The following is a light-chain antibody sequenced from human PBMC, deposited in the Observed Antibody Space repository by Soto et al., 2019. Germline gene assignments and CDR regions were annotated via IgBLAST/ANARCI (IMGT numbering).Light chain of an antibody. CDR1: RAINTY. CDR3: QQRSSGPLH. Sequence: EIVLTQSPATLSLSPGERATLSCRASRAINTYLAWSQQKRGQAPRLLIYDASNRTTGIPARFSGGGSGTDFTLTISSLETDDFAVYYCQQRSSGPLHFGGGTKVEI. J-gene: IGKJ4*01. CDR2: DAS. V-gene: IGKV3-11*01.